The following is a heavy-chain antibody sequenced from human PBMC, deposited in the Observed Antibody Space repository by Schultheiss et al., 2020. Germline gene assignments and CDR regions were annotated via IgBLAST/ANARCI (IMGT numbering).Heavy chain of an antibody. CDR3: ARDLYSSGGSCYLNWFDP. V-gene: IGHV1-2*02. CDR2: INPNSGGT. J-gene: IGHJ5*02. D-gene: IGHD2-15*01. CDR1: GYTFTGYY. Sequence: ASVKVSCKASGYTFTGYYMHWVRQAPGQGLEWMGWINPNSGGTNYAQKFQGRVTMTRDTSISTAYMELSRLRSDDTAVYYCARDLYSSGGSCYLNWFDPWGQGTLVTVSS.